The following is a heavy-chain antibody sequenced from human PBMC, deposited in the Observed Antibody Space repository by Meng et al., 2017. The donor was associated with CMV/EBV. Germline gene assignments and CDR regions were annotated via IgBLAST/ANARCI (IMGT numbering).Heavy chain of an antibody. CDR1: GFAFRTYS. J-gene: IGHJ4*02. CDR3: ASGIVAATYFDY. V-gene: IGHV3-30-3*01. D-gene: IGHD1-26*01. CDR2: ISYDGSNK. Sequence: SCAASGFAFRTYSMHWVRQAPGKGLDWMAVISYDGSNKYYADSVKGRFTISRDNSKNTLYLQMDSLRDEDTAVYYCASGIVAATYFDYWGQGTLVTVSS.